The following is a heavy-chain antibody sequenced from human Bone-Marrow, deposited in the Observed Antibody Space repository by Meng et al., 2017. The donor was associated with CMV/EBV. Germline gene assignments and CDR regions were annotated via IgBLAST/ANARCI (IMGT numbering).Heavy chain of an antibody. D-gene: IGHD3-22*01. CDR3: AREGYYYDSSGYYYEYFDY. Sequence: GGSLRLSCAASGFTFSSYSMNWVRQAPGKGLEWVSSISSSSSYIYYADSVKGRFTISRDNSKNTLYLQMNSLRAEDTAVYYCAREGYYYDSSGYYYEYFDYWGQGTLVTVSS. CDR1: GFTFSSYS. V-gene: IGHV3-21*01. CDR2: ISSSSSYI. J-gene: IGHJ4*02.